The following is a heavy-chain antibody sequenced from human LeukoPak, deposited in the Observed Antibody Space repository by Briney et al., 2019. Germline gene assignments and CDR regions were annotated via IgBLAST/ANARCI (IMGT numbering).Heavy chain of an antibody. V-gene: IGHV3-7*04. CDR1: GFTFSNFW. CDR3: ARDQGTYGFQY. J-gene: IGHJ1*01. D-gene: IGHD3-10*01. CDR2: IKQDGSEK. Sequence: PGGSLRLSCAASGFTFSNFWMSWVRQAPGKGLEWVANIKQDGSEKYYVDSVKGRFTISRDNAKYSLYLQMNSLRAGDTALYYCARDQGTYGFQYWGQGTLVTVSS.